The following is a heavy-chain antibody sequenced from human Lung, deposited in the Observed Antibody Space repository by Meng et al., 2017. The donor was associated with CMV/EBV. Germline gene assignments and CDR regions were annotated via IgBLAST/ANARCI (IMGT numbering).Heavy chain of an antibody. CDR2: ISGSGGST. CDR3: ARGGPVAGKNWFDR. J-gene: IGHJ5*02. D-gene: IGHD6-19*01. Sequence: ESLKISRVASGLTFSSHPMTWVRQAPGKGLEWVSSISGSGGSTYSADSVQGRFTISRDNSKNTLYLQMSALRDEDTALYYCARGGPVAGKNWFDRWGQGXLVTVSS. CDR1: GLTFSSHP. V-gene: IGHV3-23*01.